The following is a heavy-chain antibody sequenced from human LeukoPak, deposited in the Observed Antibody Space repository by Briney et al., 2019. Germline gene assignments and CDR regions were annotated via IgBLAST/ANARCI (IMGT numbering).Heavy chain of an antibody. CDR3: ARVTVTTAAFDY. CDR2: IYHSGST. Sequence: SETLSLTCAVSGYSISSAYYWGWIRQPPGKGLEWIGSIYHSGSTDYNPSLKSRVTISVDMSKNQFSLKLSSVTAADTAVYYCARVTVTTAAFDYWGQGTLVTVSS. J-gene: IGHJ4*02. D-gene: IGHD4-17*01. CDR1: GYSISSAYY. V-gene: IGHV4-38-2*01.